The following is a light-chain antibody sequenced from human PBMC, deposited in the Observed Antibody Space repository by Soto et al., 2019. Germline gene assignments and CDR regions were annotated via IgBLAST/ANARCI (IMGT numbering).Light chain of an antibody. V-gene: IGKV3-20*01. J-gene: IGKJ1*01. CDR3: QQYNNWPGT. CDR1: QSVSSSY. CDR2: GAS. Sequence: EIVLTQSPGTLSLSPGERATLSCRASQSVSSSYLAWYQQKPGQAPRLLIYGASSRATGIPDRFSGSGSGTEFTLTISSLQSEDFGVYYCQQYNNWPGTFGQGTKVDIK.